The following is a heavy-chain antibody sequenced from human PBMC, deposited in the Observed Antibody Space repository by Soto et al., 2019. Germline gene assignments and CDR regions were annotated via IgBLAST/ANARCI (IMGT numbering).Heavy chain of an antibody. J-gene: IGHJ3*02. CDR3: TRERGLGVVVVAARGTDAFDI. CDR1: GFTFGDYA. V-gene: IGHV3-49*03. D-gene: IGHD2-15*01. Sequence: EVQLVESGGGLVQPGRSLRLSCTASGFTFGDYAMSWFRQAPGKGLEWVGFIRSKAYGGTTEYAASVKGRFTISRDDSKSIAYLQMNSLKTEDTAVYYCTRERGLGVVVVAARGTDAFDIWGQGTMVTVSS. CDR2: IRSKAYGGTT.